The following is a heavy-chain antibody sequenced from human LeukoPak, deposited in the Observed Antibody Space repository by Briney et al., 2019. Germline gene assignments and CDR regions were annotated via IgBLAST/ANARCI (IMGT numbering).Heavy chain of an antibody. Sequence: SETLSLTCTVSGGSISSYYWSWIRQPPGKGLEWIGYIYYSGSTSYNPFLKSRVTISVDTSNNQFSLKLSSVTAADTAVYYCARDTSGYRRGSFDYWGQGTLVTVSS. J-gene: IGHJ4*02. V-gene: IGHV4-59*01. D-gene: IGHD3-22*01. CDR2: IYYSGST. CDR1: GGSISSYY. CDR3: ARDTSGYRRGSFDY.